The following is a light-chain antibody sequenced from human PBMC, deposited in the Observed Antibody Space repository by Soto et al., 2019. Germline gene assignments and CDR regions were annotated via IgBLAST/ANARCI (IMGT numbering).Light chain of an antibody. CDR3: QQYNTFST. CDR2: HVS. CDR1: QTINNW. Sequence: DIQMTQSPSTLPASVGDRVTIACRASQTINNWLAWYQQKPGKAPKLLIYHVSTLASGVPSRFSGSGSGTEFTLTISSLQPDDFATYYCQQYNTFSTFGQGTKVDIK. V-gene: IGKV1-5*01. J-gene: IGKJ1*01.